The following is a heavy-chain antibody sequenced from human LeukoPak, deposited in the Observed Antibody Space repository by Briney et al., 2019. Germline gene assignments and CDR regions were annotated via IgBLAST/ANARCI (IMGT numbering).Heavy chain of an antibody. CDR3: ARLVVPAAIPDY. J-gene: IGHJ4*02. CDR2: INPNSGGT. CDR1: GYTFTSYD. V-gene: IGHV1-2*06. D-gene: IGHD2-2*01. Sequence: ASVKVSCKASGYTFTSYDINWVRQATGQGLEWMGRINPNSGGTNYAQKFQGRVTMTRDTSISTAYMELSRLRSDDTAVYYCARLVVPAAIPDYWGQGTLVTVSS.